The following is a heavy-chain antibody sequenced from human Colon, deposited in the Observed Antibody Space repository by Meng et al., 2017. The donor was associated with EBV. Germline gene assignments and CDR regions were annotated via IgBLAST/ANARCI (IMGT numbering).Heavy chain of an antibody. CDR3: VISSHN. D-gene: IGHD3-3*02. CDR2: IYYRGST. Sequence: HLQLQWSGPGMVKASETLSLTCTSSGGSITSTSSYWGWVRQPPGKGLEWIGSIYYRGSTNYNPSLKSRISMSVDMSKNQFSLKVNSVTAADTAIYYCVISSHNWGQGTLVTVSS. J-gene: IGHJ4*02. V-gene: IGHV4-39*07. CDR1: GGSITSTSSY.